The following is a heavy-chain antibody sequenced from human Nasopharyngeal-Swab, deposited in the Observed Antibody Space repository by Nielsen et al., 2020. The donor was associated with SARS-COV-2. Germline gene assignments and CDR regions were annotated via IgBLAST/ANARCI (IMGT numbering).Heavy chain of an antibody. Sequence: SVKVSCNASGGTFSSYAISWVRQAPGQGLEWMGGIIPIFGTANYAQKFQGRVTITADESTSTAYMELSSLRSEDTAVYYCARAPRDYSNYGGYYYYYYYMDVWGKGTTVTVSS. CDR3: ARAPRDYSNYGGYYYYYYYMDV. V-gene: IGHV1-69*13. D-gene: IGHD4-11*01. CDR1: GGTFSSYA. CDR2: IIPIFGTA. J-gene: IGHJ6*03.